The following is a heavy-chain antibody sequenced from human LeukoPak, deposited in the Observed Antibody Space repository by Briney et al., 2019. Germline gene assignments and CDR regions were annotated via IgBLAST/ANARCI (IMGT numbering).Heavy chain of an antibody. D-gene: IGHD2-2*01. CDR2: IIPISGTA. Sequence: ASVKVSCKASGGTFSSYAISWVRQAPGQGLEWMVGIIPISGTANYAQKFQGRVTITADESTSTAYMELSSLRSEDTAVYYCARDTEVVPAAIHAFDIWGQGTMVTVSS. J-gene: IGHJ3*02. CDR3: ARDTEVVPAAIHAFDI. CDR1: GGTFSSYA. V-gene: IGHV1-69*13.